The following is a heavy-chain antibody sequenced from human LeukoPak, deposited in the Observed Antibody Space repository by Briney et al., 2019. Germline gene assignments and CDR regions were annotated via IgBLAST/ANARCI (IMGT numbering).Heavy chain of an antibody. CDR2: ISYDGSNK. J-gene: IGHJ4*02. D-gene: IGHD6-13*01. V-gene: IGHV3-30-3*01. CDR1: GFTFSSYA. CDR3: AKDRPIAAARYFDY. Sequence: GGSLRLSCAASGFTFSSYAMHWVRQAPGKGLEWVAVISYDGSNKYYADSVKGRFTISRDNSKNTLYLQMNSLRAEDTAVYYCAKDRPIAAARYFDYWGQGTLVTVSS.